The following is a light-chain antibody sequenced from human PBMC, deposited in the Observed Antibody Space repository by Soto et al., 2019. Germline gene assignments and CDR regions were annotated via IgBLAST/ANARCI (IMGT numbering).Light chain of an antibody. CDR3: QYYGRAPWT. CDR2: AVS. CDR1: QSVSGNY. V-gene: IGKV3-20*01. Sequence: EIVLTQSPGTLSLSPGERATVSCWASQSVSGNYLAWHQQKPGQAPRVLIYAVSKRAPGIPDRFSGSGSGTDFTLTINRLVPEDFAVYYCQYYGRAPWTFGQGTKVEF. J-gene: IGKJ1*01.